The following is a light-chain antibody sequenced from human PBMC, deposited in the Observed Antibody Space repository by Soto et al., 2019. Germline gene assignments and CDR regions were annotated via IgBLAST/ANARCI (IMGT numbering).Light chain of an antibody. CDR3: HHYTRSPIFT. V-gene: IGKV1-5*03. CDR1: QSIHNW. Sequence: DIQMTQSPSTLSASVGDRVTITCRASQSIHNWLAWYQQKPGKAPTLLIYTASTLQGGVPSRFSGSGYGTEFTLTISRLEPEDFGVYFCHHYTRSPIFTFGPGTTVD. CDR2: TAS. J-gene: IGKJ3*01.